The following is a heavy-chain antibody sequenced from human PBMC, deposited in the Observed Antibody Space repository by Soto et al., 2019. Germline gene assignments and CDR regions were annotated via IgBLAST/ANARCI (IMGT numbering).Heavy chain of an antibody. CDR1: GGSISSYY. V-gene: IGHV4-4*07. CDR3: ARDHHLIAAAGTSVWFDP. J-gene: IGHJ5*02. D-gene: IGHD6-13*01. CDR2: IYTSGST. Sequence: SETLSLTCTVSGGSISSYYWSWIRQPAGKGLEWIGRIYTSGSTNYNPSLKSRVTMSVDTSKNQFSLKLSSVTAADTAVYYCARDHHLIAAAGTSVWFDPWGRGTLVTVSS.